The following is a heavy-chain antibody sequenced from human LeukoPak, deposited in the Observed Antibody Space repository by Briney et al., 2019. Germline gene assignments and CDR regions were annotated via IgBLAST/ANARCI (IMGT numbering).Heavy chain of an antibody. CDR2: IYTSGST. CDR1: GGSISSYY. CDR3: ARQNEWLGAFDI. D-gene: IGHD3-3*01. V-gene: IGHV4-4*09. J-gene: IGHJ3*02. Sequence: SETLSLTCTVSGGSISSYYWSWIRQPPGKGLEWIGYIYTSGSTNCNPSLKSRVTISVDTSKNQFSLKLSSVTAADTAVYYCARQNEWLGAFDIWGQGTMVTVSS.